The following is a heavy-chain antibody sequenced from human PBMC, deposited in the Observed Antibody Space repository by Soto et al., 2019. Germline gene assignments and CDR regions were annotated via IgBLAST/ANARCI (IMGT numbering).Heavy chain of an antibody. J-gene: IGHJ4*02. D-gene: IGHD1-1*01. CDR1: GGAFSSYA. CDR2: IIPIFGTA. Sequence: ASVKVSCKASGGAFSSYAISWVRQAPGQGLEWLGGIIPIFGTANYAQKFQGRVTITADDSTSTAYMELSSLRSEDTAVYYCATLGDGYNSFDYWGQGTLVTVSS. CDR3: ATLGDGYNSFDY. V-gene: IGHV1-69*13.